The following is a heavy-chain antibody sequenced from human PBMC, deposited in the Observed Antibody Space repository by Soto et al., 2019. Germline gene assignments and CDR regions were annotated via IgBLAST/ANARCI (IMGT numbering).Heavy chain of an antibody. CDR2: IYYSGST. Sequence: SETLSLTCTVSGGSISSSSYYWGWIRQPPGKGLEWIGSIYYSGSTYYNPSLKSRVTISVDTSKNQFSLKLSSVTAADTAVYYCAREKTSNPKTWYYGSGRLLNSFDPWGQGTLVTVS. CDR3: AREKTSNPKTWYYGSGRLLNSFDP. D-gene: IGHD3-10*01. V-gene: IGHV4-39*02. J-gene: IGHJ5*02. CDR1: GGSISSSSYY.